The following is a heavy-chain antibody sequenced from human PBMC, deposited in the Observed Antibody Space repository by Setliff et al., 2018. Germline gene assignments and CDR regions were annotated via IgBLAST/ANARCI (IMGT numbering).Heavy chain of an antibody. V-gene: IGHV4-39*07. CDR1: GGSISSSSYY. J-gene: IGHJ6*03. CDR3: ARVAPDYDFWSGYWGSVIYYYMDV. Sequence: SETLSLTCTVSGGSISSSSYYWGWIRQPPGKGLEWIGSIYYSGSTYYNPSLKSRVTISVDTSKNQFSLKLSSVTAADTAVYYCARVAPDYDFWSGYWGSVIYYYMDVWGKGTTVTVSS. CDR2: IYYSGST. D-gene: IGHD3-3*01.